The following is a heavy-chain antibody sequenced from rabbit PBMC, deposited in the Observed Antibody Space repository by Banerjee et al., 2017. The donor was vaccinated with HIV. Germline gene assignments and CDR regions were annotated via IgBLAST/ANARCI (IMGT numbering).Heavy chain of an antibody. Sequence: QEQLKESGGGLVQPGGSLKLSCKASGFDFSRYYMSWVRQAPGMGLEWIGYIDPVVGSTWYASWAKGRFTISRTSSTTVALQMTSLTAADTATYFCARDLAGVVGWNFGLWGPGTLVTVS. J-gene: IGHJ4*01. CDR2: IDPVVGST. CDR1: GFDFSRYYM. V-gene: IGHV1S45*01. CDR3: ARDLAGVVGWNFGL. D-gene: IGHD4-1*01.